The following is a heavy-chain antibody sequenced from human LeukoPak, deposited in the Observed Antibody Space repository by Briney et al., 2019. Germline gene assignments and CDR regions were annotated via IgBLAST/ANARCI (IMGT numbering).Heavy chain of an antibody. V-gene: IGHV3-48*01. J-gene: IGHJ6*03. Sequence: GGSLRLSCAASGFTFSSYRMNWVRQAPGKGLEWVSYISSSSNTIYYADSVKGRFTISRDNSKNTLYLQMNSLRAEDTAVYYCAKGFGELLSPLYYYYYMDVWGKGTTVTISS. CDR2: ISSSSNTI. CDR1: GFTFSSYR. CDR3: AKGFGELLSPLYYYYYMDV. D-gene: IGHD3-10*01.